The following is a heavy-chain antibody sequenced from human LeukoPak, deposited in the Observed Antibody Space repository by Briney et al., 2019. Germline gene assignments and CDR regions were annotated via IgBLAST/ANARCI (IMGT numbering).Heavy chain of an antibody. J-gene: IGHJ4*02. Sequence: GASVKVSCKASGYTFTDYYVHWVRQAPGLGLEWMGWINPNSGGTNYAQKFQGRVTMTRDTSISTAYMDLSRLISDDTAVYYCARGKVGPDYWGQGTLVTVSS. D-gene: IGHD1-26*01. CDR1: GYTFTDYY. CDR2: INPNSGGT. CDR3: ARGKVGPDY. V-gene: IGHV1-2*02.